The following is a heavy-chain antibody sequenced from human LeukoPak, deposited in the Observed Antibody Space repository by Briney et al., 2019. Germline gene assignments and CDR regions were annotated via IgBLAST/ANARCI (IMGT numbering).Heavy chain of an antibody. V-gene: IGHV4-39*01. CDR1: GGSISSSSYY. Sequence: SETLSLTCTVSGGSISSSSYYWGWIRQPPGKGLEWIGSIYYGGSTYYNPSLKSRVTISVDTSKNQFSLKLSSVTAADTAVYYCARYCSGGSCYSFVGGAFDIWGQGTMVTVSS. D-gene: IGHD2-15*01. J-gene: IGHJ3*02. CDR2: IYYGGST. CDR3: ARYCSGGSCYSFVGGAFDI.